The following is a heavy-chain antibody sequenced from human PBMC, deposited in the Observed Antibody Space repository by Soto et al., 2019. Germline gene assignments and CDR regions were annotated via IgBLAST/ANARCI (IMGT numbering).Heavy chain of an antibody. CDR1: AVSEFSFSDQY. Sequence: PGGSLRLSCTVSAVSEFSFSDQYMDWVRQAPGKGLEWVGRSRNRVNNLSTAYAASVQGRFTISRDESKNTVYLQMNSLKTDDTAVYYCCRVDPSAKDPDYWGQGALGTVSS. D-gene: IGHD2-15*01. CDR3: CRVDPSAKDPDY. CDR2: SRNRVNNLST. J-gene: IGHJ4*02. V-gene: IGHV3-72*01.